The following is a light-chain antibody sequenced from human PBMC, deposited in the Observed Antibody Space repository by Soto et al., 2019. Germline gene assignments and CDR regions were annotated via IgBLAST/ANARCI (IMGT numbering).Light chain of an antibody. Sequence: QSALTQPASVSESPGQSISISCGGGRNDIGTYNLVSWYQQHPGKAPKLIIYGVNNRPSGVSYRFSASKSAFTASLTISGLQAEDEAHYYCSSYTTSYFYVFGPGTKLTVL. CDR1: RNDIGTYNL. V-gene: IGLV2-14*02. CDR2: GVN. CDR3: SSYTTSYFYV. J-gene: IGLJ1*01.